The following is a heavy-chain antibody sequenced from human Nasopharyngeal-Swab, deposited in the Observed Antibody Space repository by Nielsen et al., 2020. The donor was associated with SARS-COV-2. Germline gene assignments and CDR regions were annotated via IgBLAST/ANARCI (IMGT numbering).Heavy chain of an antibody. CDR1: GFTFSNAW. J-gene: IGHJ4*02. V-gene: IGHV3-15*01. D-gene: IGHD3-22*01. CDR3: TTGTWYYYDSSGYPSTLDY. CDR2: IKSKTDGGTT. Sequence: GESLKISCAASGFTFSNAWMSWVRQAPGKGLEWVGRIKSKTDGGTTDYAAPVKGRFTISRDDSKNTLYLQMNSLKTEDTAVYYCTTGTWYYYDSSGYPSTLDYWGQGTLVTVSS.